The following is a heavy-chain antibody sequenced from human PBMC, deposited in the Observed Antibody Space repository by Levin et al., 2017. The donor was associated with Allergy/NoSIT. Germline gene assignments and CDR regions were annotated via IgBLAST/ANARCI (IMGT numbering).Heavy chain of an antibody. CDR1: GYTFTGYY. CDR3: ARETTYCGGDCSHWFDP. J-gene: IGHJ5*02. V-gene: IGHV1-2*02. CDR2: INPNSGGT. D-gene: IGHD2-21*02. Sequence: GASVKVSCKASGYTFTGYYMHWVRQAPGQGLEWMGWINPNSGGTNYAQKFQGRVTMTRDTSISTAYMELSRLRSDDTAVYYCARETTYCGGDCSHWFDPWGQGTLVTVSS.